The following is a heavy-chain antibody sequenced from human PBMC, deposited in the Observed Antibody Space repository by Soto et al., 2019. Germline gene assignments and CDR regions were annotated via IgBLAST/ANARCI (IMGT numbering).Heavy chain of an antibody. CDR3: ARSNGSGSYYPKRKYYYYYMDV. CDR2: INPSGGST. V-gene: IGHV1-46*03. CDR1: GYTFTSYY. J-gene: IGHJ6*03. D-gene: IGHD3-10*01. Sequence: ASVKVSCKASGYTFTSYYMHWVRQAPGQGLEWMGIINPSGGSTSYAQKFQGRVTMTRDTSTSTVYMELSSLRSEDTAVYYCARSNGSGSYYPKRKYYYYYMDVWGKGTTVTVSS.